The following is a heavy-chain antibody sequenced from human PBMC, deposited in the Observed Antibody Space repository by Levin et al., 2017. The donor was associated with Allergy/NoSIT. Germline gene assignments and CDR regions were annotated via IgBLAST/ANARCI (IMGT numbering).Heavy chain of an antibody. CDR2: VNHGGST. CDR1: GGSFTPYY. Sequence: SETLSLTCAVHGGSFTPYYWTWIRQPPGKGLEWIGEVNHGGSTNYNPSLKSRVTISVDASRNQFSLNLDSVTAADTATYYCAREGAPRFSEWLSQPSYFYGLDVWGQGTTVLVSS. J-gene: IGHJ6*02. CDR3: AREGAPRFSEWLSQPSYFYGLDV. V-gene: IGHV4-34*01. D-gene: IGHD3-3*01.